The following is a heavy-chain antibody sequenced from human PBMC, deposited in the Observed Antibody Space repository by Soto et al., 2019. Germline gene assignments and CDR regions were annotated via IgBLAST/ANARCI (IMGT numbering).Heavy chain of an antibody. D-gene: IGHD2-2*01. Sequence: SETLSLTCAVYGGSFSGYYWSWIRQPPGKGLEWIGEINHSGSTNYNPSLKSRVTISVDTSKNQFSLKLSSVTAADTAVYYCARGAEDIVVVPADYYYYYYMDVWGKGTTVTVSS. J-gene: IGHJ6*03. CDR1: GGSFSGYY. V-gene: IGHV4-34*01. CDR3: ARGAEDIVVVPADYYYYYYMDV. CDR2: INHSGST.